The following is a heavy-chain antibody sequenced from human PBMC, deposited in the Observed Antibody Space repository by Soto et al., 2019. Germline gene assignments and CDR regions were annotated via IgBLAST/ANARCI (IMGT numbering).Heavy chain of an antibody. CDR3: ARGRGSSRYINAFDI. Sequence: GGSLRLSCAASGFTFSSYSMNWVRQAPGKGLEWVSSISSSNYIYYADSVKGRFTISRDNAKNSLYLQMNSLRAEDTAVYYCARGRGSSRYINAFDIWGQGTMVTVAS. V-gene: IGHV3-21*01. J-gene: IGHJ3*02. CDR1: GFTFSSYS. D-gene: IGHD3-22*01. CDR2: ISSSNYI.